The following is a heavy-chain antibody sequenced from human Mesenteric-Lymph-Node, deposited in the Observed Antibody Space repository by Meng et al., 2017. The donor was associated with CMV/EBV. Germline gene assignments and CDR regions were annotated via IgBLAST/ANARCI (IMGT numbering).Heavy chain of an antibody. Sequence: GGSLRLSCAASGFTARSNYMGGVRQAPGKGLEWVSVIYSGGSTYYADSVKGRFTISRDNSKNTLYLQMNSLRAEDTAVYYCARVGGGGYCSSTSCYTNYYYGMDVWGQGTTVTVSS. CDR1: GFTARSNY. V-gene: IGHV3-53*01. CDR2: IYSGGST. D-gene: IGHD2-2*02. CDR3: ARVGGGGYCSSTSCYTNYYYGMDV. J-gene: IGHJ6*02.